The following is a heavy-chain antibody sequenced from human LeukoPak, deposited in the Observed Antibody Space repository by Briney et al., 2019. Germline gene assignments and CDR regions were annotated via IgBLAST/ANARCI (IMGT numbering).Heavy chain of an antibody. CDR1: GYTFTSYD. CDR2: MNPNSGNT. CDR3: ARGLAAAGTTIWFDP. J-gene: IGHJ5*02. Sequence: VASVKVSCKASGYTFTSYDINWVRPATGQGLEWMGWMNPNSGNTGYAQKFQGRVTMTRNTSISTAYMELSSLRSEDTAVYYCARGLAAAGTTIWFDPWGQGTLVTVSS. V-gene: IGHV1-8*01. D-gene: IGHD6-13*01.